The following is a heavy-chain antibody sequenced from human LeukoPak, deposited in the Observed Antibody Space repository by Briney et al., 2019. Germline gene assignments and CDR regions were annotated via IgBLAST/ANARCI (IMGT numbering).Heavy chain of an antibody. CDR2: IYYSGST. D-gene: IGHD5-24*01. CDR1: GGSISSGDYY. Sequence: SQTLSLICTVSGGSISSGDYYWSWIRQPPGKGLEWIGYIYYSGSTYYNPSLKSRVTISVDTSKNQFSLKLSSVTAADTAVYYCARDRSRDGYSIDYWGQGTLVTVSS. J-gene: IGHJ4*02. V-gene: IGHV4-30-4*01. CDR3: ARDRSRDGYSIDY.